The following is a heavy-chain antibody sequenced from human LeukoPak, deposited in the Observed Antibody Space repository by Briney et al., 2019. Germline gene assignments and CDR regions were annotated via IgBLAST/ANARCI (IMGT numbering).Heavy chain of an antibody. Sequence: GASVKFYCKASGYTFTSYGISWVRQAPGQGLEWMGWISAYNGNTNYAQKLQGRVTMTTDTSTSTAYMELRSLRSDDTAVYYCARDEWRIAARPHWLDYWGQGTLVTVSS. CDR3: ARDEWRIAARPHWLDY. CDR2: ISAYNGNT. CDR1: GYTFTSYG. D-gene: IGHD6-6*01. J-gene: IGHJ4*02. V-gene: IGHV1-18*01.